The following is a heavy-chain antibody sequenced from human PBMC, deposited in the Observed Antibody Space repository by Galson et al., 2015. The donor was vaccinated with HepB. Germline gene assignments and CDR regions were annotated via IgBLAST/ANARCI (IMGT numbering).Heavy chain of an antibody. CDR3: ARDLRTNWYFDL. D-gene: IGHD1-14*01. CDR1: GFTFSIYS. Sequence: SLRLSCAASGFTFSIYSMSWVRQAPGKGLEWVSYISNSMNTIYYADSVKGRFIISRDNAKNSLFLQMNTLRAEDTAVYYCARDLRTNWYFDLWGRGTLVTVSS. V-gene: IGHV3-48*01. CDR2: ISNSMNTI. J-gene: IGHJ2*01.